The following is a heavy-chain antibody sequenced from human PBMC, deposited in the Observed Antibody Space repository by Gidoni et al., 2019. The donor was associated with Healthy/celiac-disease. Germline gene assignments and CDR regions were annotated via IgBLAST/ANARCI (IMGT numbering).Heavy chain of an antibody. D-gene: IGHD2-8*01. CDR2: IYHSGST. V-gene: IGHV4-4*02. Sequence: QVQLQESGPGLVKPSGTLSLTCAVSGGSISRSNWWSWVRHPPGKGLEWIGEIYHSGSTNYNPSLKSRVTISVDKSKNQFSLKLSSVTAADTAVYYCAREPIVLKSPRGVWFDPWGQGTLVTVSS. CDR1: GGSISRSNW. CDR3: AREPIVLKSPRGVWFDP. J-gene: IGHJ5*02.